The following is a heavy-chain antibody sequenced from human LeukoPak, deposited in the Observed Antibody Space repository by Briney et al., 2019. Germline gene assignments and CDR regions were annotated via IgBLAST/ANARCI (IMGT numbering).Heavy chain of an antibody. CDR2: ISYDGGNK. Sequence: GGSLRLSCAASGFTFNTYAMHWVRQAPGRGLEWVAFISYDGGNKYYADSVTGRFTISRDNSENTLYLQMNSLRAEDTAVYYCARDPEWELFGMDVWGQGTTVTVSS. CDR1: GFTFNTYA. J-gene: IGHJ6*02. CDR3: ARDPEWELFGMDV. V-gene: IGHV3-30-3*01. D-gene: IGHD1-26*01.